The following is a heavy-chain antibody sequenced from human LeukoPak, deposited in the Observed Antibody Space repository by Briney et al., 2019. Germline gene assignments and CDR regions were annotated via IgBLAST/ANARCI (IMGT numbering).Heavy chain of an antibody. V-gene: IGHV3-48*04. CDR3: ARGGYNWNDWYFDY. J-gene: IGHJ4*02. Sequence: GESLKISCAASGFTFSHYGMHSVRQAPGKGLEWVSYISSSSSTIYYADSVKGRFTISRDNAKNSLYLQMNSLRAEDTAVYYCARGGYNWNDWYFDYWGQGTLVTVSS. CDR1: GFTFSHYG. CDR2: ISSSSSTI. D-gene: IGHD1-20*01.